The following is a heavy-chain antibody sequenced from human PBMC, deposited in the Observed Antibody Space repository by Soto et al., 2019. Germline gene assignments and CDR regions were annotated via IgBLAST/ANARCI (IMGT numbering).Heavy chain of an antibody. Sequence: GESLKISCKGSGYSFTSYWIGWVRQMPGKGLEWMGIIYPGDSDTRYSPSFQGQVTISADKSISTAYLQWSSLKASDTAMYYCARPLDSSAKGGDAFDIWGQGTMVTVSS. CDR3: ARPLDSSAKGGDAFDI. V-gene: IGHV5-51*01. J-gene: IGHJ3*02. D-gene: IGHD3-22*01. CDR2: IYPGDSDT. CDR1: GYSFTSYW.